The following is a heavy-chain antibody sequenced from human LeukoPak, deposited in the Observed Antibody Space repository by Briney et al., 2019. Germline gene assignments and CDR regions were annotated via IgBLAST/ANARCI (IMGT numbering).Heavy chain of an antibody. CDR1: GGSFSGYY. Sequence: SETLSLTCAVYGGSFSGYYWSWIRQPPGKGLEWIGEINHSGSTNYNPSLKSRVTISVDTSKNQSSLKLSSVTAADTAVYYCARRPWGYWGQGTLVTVSS. CDR3: ARRPWGY. CDR2: INHSGST. J-gene: IGHJ4*02. V-gene: IGHV4-34*01. D-gene: IGHD1-26*01.